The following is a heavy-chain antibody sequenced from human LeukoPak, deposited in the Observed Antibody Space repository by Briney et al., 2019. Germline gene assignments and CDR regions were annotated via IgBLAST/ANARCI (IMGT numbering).Heavy chain of an antibody. J-gene: IGHJ4*02. CDR2: IHYSGST. CDR3: ARVRDRSSYFYDLDY. D-gene: IGHD3-22*01. CDR1: GGSISSYY. V-gene: IGHV4-59*01. Sequence: SETLSLTCTVSGGSISSYYWSWIREPPWKGLEWIGCIHYSGSTNYNPSLKSRVTISVDTSKNQFSLKLSSVTAADTAVYYCARVRDRSSYFYDLDYWGQGTLVTVSS.